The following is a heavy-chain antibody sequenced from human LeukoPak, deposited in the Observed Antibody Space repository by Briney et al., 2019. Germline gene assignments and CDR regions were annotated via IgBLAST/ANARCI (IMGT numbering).Heavy chain of an antibody. CDR1: GFTFSSYS. CDR2: ISSSSSTI. CDR3: ARAYYYYMDV. Sequence: GGSLRLSCAASGFTFSSYSMNWVRRAPGKGLEWVSYISSSSSTIYYAVSVKGRFTISRDNTKKSLYLQMNNLRAEDTAVYYCARAYYYYMDVWGKGTTVTVSS. J-gene: IGHJ6*03. V-gene: IGHV3-48*01.